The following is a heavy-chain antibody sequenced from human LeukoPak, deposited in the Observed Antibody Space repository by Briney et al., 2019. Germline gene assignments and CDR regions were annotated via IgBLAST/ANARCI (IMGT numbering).Heavy chain of an antibody. CDR1: GFTFTSSA. V-gene: IGHV1-58*01. Sequence: ASVKVSCKASGFTFTSSAVQWVRQARGQRLEWIVWIVVGSGNTNYAQKFQERVTITRDMSTSTAYMELSSLRSEDTAVYYCAADAGFRYYYYGMDVWGQGTTVTVSS. J-gene: IGHJ6*02. CDR2: IVVGSGNT. CDR3: AADAGFRYYYYGMDV. D-gene: IGHD3-10*01.